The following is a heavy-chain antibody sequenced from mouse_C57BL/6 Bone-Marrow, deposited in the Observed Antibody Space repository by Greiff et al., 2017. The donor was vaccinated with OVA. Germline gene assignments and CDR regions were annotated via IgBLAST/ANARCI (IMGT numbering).Heavy chain of an antibody. V-gene: IGHV5-15*01. CDR2: ISNLAYSI. D-gene: IGHD2-1*01. J-gene: IGHJ3*01. CDR1: GFTFSDYG. Sequence: EVKVVESGGGLVQPGGSLKLSCAASGFTFSDYGMAWVRQAPWKGPEWVAFISNLAYSIYYADTVTGRFTSARENAKNTLYLEMSSLRSEDTAMYYCARPQYGNYEGFAYWGQGTLVTVSA. CDR3: ARPQYGNYEGFAY.